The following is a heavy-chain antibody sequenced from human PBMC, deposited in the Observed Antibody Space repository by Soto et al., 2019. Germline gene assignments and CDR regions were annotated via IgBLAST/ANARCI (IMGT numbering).Heavy chain of an antibody. Sequence: QVQLQESGPGLVKPSEALSLTCTVSGGSISSYYWSWIRQPPGKGLEWIGYIYYSGTTNYNPSLKSRVTIAVDTSNNQFSLRLSSVTAADTAVYYCAKHKASDGQGWFDPWGQGTLVTVSS. CDR2: IYYSGTT. V-gene: IGHV4-59*08. D-gene: IGHD4-17*01. CDR1: GGSISSYY. J-gene: IGHJ5*02. CDR3: AKHKASDGQGWFDP.